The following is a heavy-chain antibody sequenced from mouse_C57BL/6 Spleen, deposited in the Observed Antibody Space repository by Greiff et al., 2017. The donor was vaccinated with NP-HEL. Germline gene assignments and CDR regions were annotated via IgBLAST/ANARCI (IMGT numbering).Heavy chain of an antibody. CDR3: TTRVYYGNYD. CDR1: GFNIKDDY. D-gene: IGHD2-1*01. Sequence: VQLQQSGAELVRPGASVKLSCTASGFNIKDDYMHWVKQRPEQGLEWIGWIDPENGDTEYASKFQGKATITANTSSNTAYLQLSSLTSEDTAVYYCTTRVYYGNYDWGQGTTLTVSS. V-gene: IGHV14-4*01. CDR2: IDPENGDT. J-gene: IGHJ2*01.